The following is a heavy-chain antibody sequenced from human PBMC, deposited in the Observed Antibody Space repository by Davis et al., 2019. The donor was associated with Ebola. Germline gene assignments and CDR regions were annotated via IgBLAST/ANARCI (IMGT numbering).Heavy chain of an antibody. CDR3: ARGWDSSSSDY. Sequence: AASVKVSCKASGGTFSSYAISWVRQAPGQGLEWMGGIIPIFGTANYAQKFQGRVTITADKSTSTAYMELSSLRSEDTAVYYCARGWDSSSSDYWGQGTLVTVSS. CDR2: IIPIFGTA. J-gene: IGHJ4*02. D-gene: IGHD6-6*01. CDR1: GGTFSSYA. V-gene: IGHV1-69*06.